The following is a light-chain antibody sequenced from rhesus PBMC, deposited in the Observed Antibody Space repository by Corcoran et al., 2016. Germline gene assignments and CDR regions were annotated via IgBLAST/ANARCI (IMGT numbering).Light chain of an antibody. J-gene: IGKJ4*01. CDR3: LQYSSSPLT. V-gene: IGKV1-22*01. CDR1: QSISSW. Sequence: DIQMTQSPSSLSASVGDTVTITCRASQSISSWLDWYQQKPGKAPKLLIYKASSLQSGVPSRYSGSGSWTDFTLTISSLQPEDFATYYCLQYSSSPLTFGGGTKVGIK. CDR2: KAS.